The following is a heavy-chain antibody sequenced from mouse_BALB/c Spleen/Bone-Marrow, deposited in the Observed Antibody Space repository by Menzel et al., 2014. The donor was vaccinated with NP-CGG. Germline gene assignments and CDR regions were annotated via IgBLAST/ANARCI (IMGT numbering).Heavy chain of an antibody. J-gene: IGHJ2*01. D-gene: IGHD1-1*01. V-gene: IGHV7-3*02. CDR2: IRNKAYGYTT. CDR1: GFTFTDYY. CDR3: ARDMGGLLFDS. Sequence: EVKLVESGGGLVQPGGSLRLSCATSGFTFTDYYMNWVRQPPGKALEWLAFIRNKAYGYTTEYSASVKGRSTISRDNSQNILYLQMNTLRAEDSATYYCARDMGGLLFDSWGQGTTLSVSS.